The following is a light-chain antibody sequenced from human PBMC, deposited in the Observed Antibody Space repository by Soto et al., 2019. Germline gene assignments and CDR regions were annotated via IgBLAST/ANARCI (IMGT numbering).Light chain of an antibody. CDR2: LGS. CDR3: MQALQTPLT. CDR1: QSLLFSNGANY. Sequence: DIVMTQSPLSLSVTPGEPASISCRSSQSLLFSNGANYLDWYLQKPGQSPQLLIYLGSNRASEVPDRFSGSGSATDFTLKISRVEAEDVGIYYCMQALQTPLTFGGGTKVEIK. J-gene: IGKJ4*01. V-gene: IGKV2-28*01.